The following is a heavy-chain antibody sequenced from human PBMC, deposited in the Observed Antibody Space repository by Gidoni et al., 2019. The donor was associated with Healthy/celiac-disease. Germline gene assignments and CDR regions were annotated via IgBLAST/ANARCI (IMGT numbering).Heavy chain of an antibody. D-gene: IGHD4-17*01. V-gene: IGHV3-33*01. CDR1: TFSSYG. J-gene: IGHJ4*02. CDR3: ASGTGNDPYGDYIQWGELRY. CDR2: IWYDGSNK. Sequence: TFSSYGMHWVRQAPGKGLEWVAVIWYDGSNKYYADSVKGRFTISRDNSKNTLYLQMNSLRAEDTAVYYCASGTGNDPYGDYIQWGELRYWGQGTLVTVSS.